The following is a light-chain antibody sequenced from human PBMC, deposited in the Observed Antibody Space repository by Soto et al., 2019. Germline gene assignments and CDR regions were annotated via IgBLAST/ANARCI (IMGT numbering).Light chain of an antibody. J-gene: IGLJ1*01. CDR1: SSDVGGYHY. V-gene: IGLV2-8*01. Sequence: QSVLTQPPSASGSPGQSVTISCTGTSSDVGGYHYVSWYQQHPGKAPRLMIYEVSKRPSGVPDRFSGSKSGNTASLTVSGLQAEDESDYYSTSYAGSNNFFYDFRTGTKVTV. CDR3: TSYAGSNNFFYD. CDR2: EVS.